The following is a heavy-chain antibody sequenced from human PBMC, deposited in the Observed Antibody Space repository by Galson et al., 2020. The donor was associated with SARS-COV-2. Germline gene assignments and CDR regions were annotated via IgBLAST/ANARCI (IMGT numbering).Heavy chain of an antibody. V-gene: IGHV1-18*01. J-gene: IGHJ6*04. CDR3: ARLYSSSWYLYAAGDYYYGMDV. Sequence: ASVKVSCKASGYTFTSYGISWVRQAPGQGLEWMGWISAYNGNTNYAQKLQGRVTMTTDTSTSTAYMELRSLRSDDTAVYYCARLYSSSWYLYAAGDYYYGMDVWGKGTTVTVSS. CDR2: ISAYNGNT. D-gene: IGHD6-13*01. CDR1: GYTFTSYG.